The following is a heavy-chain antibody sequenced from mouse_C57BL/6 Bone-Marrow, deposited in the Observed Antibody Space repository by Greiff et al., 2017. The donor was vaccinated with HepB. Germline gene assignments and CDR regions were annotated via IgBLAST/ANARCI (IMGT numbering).Heavy chain of an antibody. CDR3: ARHKGLYFDY. CDR1: GFTFSDYG. Sequence: DVMLVESGGGLVQPGGSLKLSCAASGFTFSDYGIAWVRQAPRKGPEWVAFISNLAYSIYYADTVTGRFTISRENAKNTLYLEMSSLRSEDTAMYYCARHKGLYFDYWGQGTTLTVSS. D-gene: IGHD3-3*01. J-gene: IGHJ2*01. V-gene: IGHV5-15*01. CDR2: ISNLAYSI.